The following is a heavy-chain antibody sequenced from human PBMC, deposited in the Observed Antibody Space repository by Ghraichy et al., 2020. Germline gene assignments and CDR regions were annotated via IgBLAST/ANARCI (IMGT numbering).Heavy chain of an antibody. CDR3: ARERQLVQSSGWFDP. D-gene: IGHD6-6*01. CDR1: GYTFTGYY. V-gene: IGHV1-2*02. J-gene: IGHJ5*02. Sequence: ASVKVSCKASGYTFTGYYMHWVRQAPGQGLEWMGWINPNSGGTNYAQKFQGRVTMTRDTSISTAYMELSRLRSDDTAVYYCARERQLVQSSGWFDPWGQGTLVTVSS. CDR2: INPNSGGT.